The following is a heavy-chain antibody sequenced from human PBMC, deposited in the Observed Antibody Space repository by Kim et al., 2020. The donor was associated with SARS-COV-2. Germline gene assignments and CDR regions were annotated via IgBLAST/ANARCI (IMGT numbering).Heavy chain of an antibody. CDR3: ASPFVGEWQLVAPYGMDV. CDR2: NTVYNGDT. V-gene: IGHV1-18*04. Sequence: ASVKVSCKVSGYTFTSYRVTWVRQAPGQGLEWMGCNTVYNGDTIYAQKFQGRVTMTTDKSSSTVYMELRSLRFDDSAVYYCASPFVGEWQLVAPYGMDVWGQGTTVTV. J-gene: IGHJ6*02. CDR1: GYTFTSYR. D-gene: IGHD6-13*01.